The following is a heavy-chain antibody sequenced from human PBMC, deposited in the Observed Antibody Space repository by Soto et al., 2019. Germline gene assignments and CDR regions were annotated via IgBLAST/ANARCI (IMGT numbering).Heavy chain of an antibody. J-gene: IGHJ4*02. CDR1: GYTFTSYG. D-gene: IGHD6-19*01. CDR2: ISAYNGNT. Sequence: GSSVKVSCKASGYTFTSYGISWVRQAPGQGLEWMGWISAYNGNTNYAQKLQGRVTMTTDTSTSTAYMELSSLRSEDTAVYYCARPEDSSGWLRLNYWGQGTLVTVSS. CDR3: ARPEDSSGWLRLNY. V-gene: IGHV1-18*01.